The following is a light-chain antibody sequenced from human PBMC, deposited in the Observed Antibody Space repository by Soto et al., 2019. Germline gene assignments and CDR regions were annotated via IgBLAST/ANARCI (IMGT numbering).Light chain of an antibody. Sequence: EIVMTQSPVTLSVSPGQRATLSCRASQSVSRNLAWYQQQPGQAPRLLVQSASTRATGIPARFSGSGSGTEFTLTISSLQSEDFAVYYCQQYNDWPWTFGQGNKVEIK. V-gene: IGKV3-15*01. CDR2: SAS. CDR3: QQYNDWPWT. CDR1: QSVSRN. J-gene: IGKJ1*01.